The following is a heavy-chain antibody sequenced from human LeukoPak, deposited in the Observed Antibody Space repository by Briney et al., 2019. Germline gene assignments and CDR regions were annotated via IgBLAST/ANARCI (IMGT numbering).Heavy chain of an antibody. Sequence: ASVKVSCKASGGTFSSYAISWVRQAPGQGLEWMGGIIPIFDTANYAQKFQGRVTITADESTSTAYMELSSLRPEDTAVYYCARALGYCSGGSCYHHNWFDPWGQGTLVTVSS. CDR3: ARALGYCSGGSCYHHNWFDP. V-gene: IGHV1-69*13. CDR2: IIPIFDTA. CDR1: GGTFSSYA. J-gene: IGHJ5*02. D-gene: IGHD2-15*01.